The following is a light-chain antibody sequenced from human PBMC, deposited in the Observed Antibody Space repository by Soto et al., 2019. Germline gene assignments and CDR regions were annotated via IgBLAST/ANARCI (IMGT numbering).Light chain of an antibody. V-gene: IGKV3-15*01. CDR1: QSVSNN. CDR3: QQYNNWPHT. J-gene: IGKJ2*01. Sequence: EIVMTQSPATLSVSPGERATLSCRASQSVSNNLAWYQQKPGQAPRLLIYGASTRATGIPARFSGSGSGTXXXXXXXXXXXEDFAXYYXQQYNNWPHTFGQGTKLEIK. CDR2: GAS.